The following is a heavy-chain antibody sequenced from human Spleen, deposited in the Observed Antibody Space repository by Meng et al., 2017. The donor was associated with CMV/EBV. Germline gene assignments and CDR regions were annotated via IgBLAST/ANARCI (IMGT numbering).Heavy chain of an antibody. Sequence: GGSLRLSCAASGFTFSNAWMSWVRQAPGKGLEWVGRIKGKTDGGTTDYAAPVQGRFTISRDDSKNMLHLQMNSLKTEDTAVYFCSTDNYYDSSGYYYALDVWGQGTTVTVSS. D-gene: IGHD3-22*01. CDR3: STDNYYDSSGYYYALDV. CDR2: IKGKTDGGTT. CDR1: GFTFSNAW. V-gene: IGHV3-15*01. J-gene: IGHJ6*02.